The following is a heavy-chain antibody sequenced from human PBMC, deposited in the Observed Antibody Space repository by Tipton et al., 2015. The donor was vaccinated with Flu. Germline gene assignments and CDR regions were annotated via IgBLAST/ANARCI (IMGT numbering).Heavy chain of an antibody. CDR1: GFAVSDYS. D-gene: IGHD7-27*01. V-gene: IGHV3-21*01. Sequence: SLRLSCAASGFAVSDYSMNWVRQAPGRGLEWVSSATGSSNYIYYTDSVKGRFTISRDNAKNSLFLQMNSLRAEDSAVYYCARDRGKELGGELDYWGQGTLVTVSS. J-gene: IGHJ4*02. CDR3: ARDRGKELGGELDY. CDR2: ATGSSNYI.